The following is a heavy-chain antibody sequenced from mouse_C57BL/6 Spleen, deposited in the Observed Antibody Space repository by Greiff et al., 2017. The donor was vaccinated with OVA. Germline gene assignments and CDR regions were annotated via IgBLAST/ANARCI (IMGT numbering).Heavy chain of an antibody. J-gene: IGHJ1*03. Sequence: QVQLQQPGAELVKPGASVKLSCKASGYTFTSYWMHWVKQRPGQGLEWIGMIHPNSGSTNYNEKFKSKATLTVDKSSSTAYMQLSSLTSEDSAVYYGANYDYDEDWYFDVWGTGTTVTVSS. CDR3: ANYDYDEDWYFDV. CDR2: IHPNSGST. V-gene: IGHV1-64*01. CDR1: GYTFTSYW. D-gene: IGHD2-4*01.